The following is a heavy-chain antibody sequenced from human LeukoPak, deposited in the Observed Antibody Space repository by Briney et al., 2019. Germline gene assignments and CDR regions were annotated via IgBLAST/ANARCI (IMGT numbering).Heavy chain of an antibody. Sequence: PSETLSLTCAVCGGSFSGYYWSWIRQPPGKGLEWIGEINHSGSTNYNPSLKSRVTISVDTSKNQFSLKLSSVTAADTAVYYCARGYSGSYLYWGQGTLVTVSS. CDR2: INHSGST. V-gene: IGHV4-34*01. D-gene: IGHD1-26*01. J-gene: IGHJ4*02. CDR3: ARGYSGSYLY. CDR1: GGSFSGYY.